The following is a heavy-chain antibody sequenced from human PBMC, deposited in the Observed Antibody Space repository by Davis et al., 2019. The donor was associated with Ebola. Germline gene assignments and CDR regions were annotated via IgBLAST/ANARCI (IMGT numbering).Heavy chain of an antibody. CDR2: INPSGGST. J-gene: IGHJ4*02. CDR1: GYTFTSYY. V-gene: IGHV1-46*01. CDR3: ARVGGSGDYFDY. Sequence: AASVKVSCKASGYTFTSYYMHWVRQAPGQGLEWMGIINPSGGSTSYAQKFQGRVTMTRDTSTSTVYMELSNLRSEDTAVYYCARVGGSGDYFDYWGQGTLVTVSS. D-gene: IGHD3-3*01.